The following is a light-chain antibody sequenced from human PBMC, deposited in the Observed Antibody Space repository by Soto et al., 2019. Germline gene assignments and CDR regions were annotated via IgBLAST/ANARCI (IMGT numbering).Light chain of an antibody. CDR2: GAS. CDR1: QSVSSSY. Sequence: DIVLTQSPGTPSLSPGQRATLSCGASQSVSSSYLAWYQQKRGQAPRLLIYGASTRATGIPARFSGSGSGTEFTLTISSLQSEDFAVYYCQQYNNWPWTFGQGTKVDIK. V-gene: IGKV3-15*01. CDR3: QQYNNWPWT. J-gene: IGKJ1*01.